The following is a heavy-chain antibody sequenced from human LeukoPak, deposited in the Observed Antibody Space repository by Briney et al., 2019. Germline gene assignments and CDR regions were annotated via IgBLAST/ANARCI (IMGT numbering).Heavy chain of an antibody. CDR2: ISRSSNYI. CDR1: GFTVTTYD. V-gene: IGHV3-21*01. CDR3: ARATNYWHTLIEF. D-gene: IGHD5-24*01. Sequence: GGSLRLSCSASGFTVTTYDMTWVRQAPGEGLEWDSTISRSSNYIYYADSVKGRFTISRDNAKNSLYLQMNSLRAEDTAVYYCARATNYWHTLIEFWGQGTLVTVSS. J-gene: IGHJ4*02.